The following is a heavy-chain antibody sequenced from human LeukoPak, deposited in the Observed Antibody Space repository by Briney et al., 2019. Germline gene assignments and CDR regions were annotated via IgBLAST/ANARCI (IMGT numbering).Heavy chain of an antibody. CDR1: GFTFSSYE. J-gene: IGHJ6*04. V-gene: IGHV3-48*03. Sequence: GGSLRLPCAASGFTFSSYEMNWVRQAPGKGLEWVSYISSSGSTIYYADSVKGRFTISRDNAKNSLYLQMNSLRAEDTAVYYCARLGGFYYYYYGMDVWGKGTTVTVSS. CDR3: ARLGGFYYYYYGMDV. CDR2: ISSSGSTI.